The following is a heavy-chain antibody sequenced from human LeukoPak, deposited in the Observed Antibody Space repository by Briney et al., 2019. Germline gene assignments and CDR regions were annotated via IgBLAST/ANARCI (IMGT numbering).Heavy chain of an antibody. Sequence: GGSLRLSCAASGFTFSNAWMSWVRQTPGKGLEWVGHIKSKTDGGTTDYAAPVKGRFTISRDDSKNTLYLQMNSLKIEDTAVYYRTTETGKWLRFLARESRYYYYYYMDVWGKGTTVTISS. CDR3: TTETGKWLRFLARESRYYYYYYMDV. J-gene: IGHJ6*03. D-gene: IGHD5-12*01. CDR1: GFTFSNAW. CDR2: IKSKTDGGTT. V-gene: IGHV3-15*01.